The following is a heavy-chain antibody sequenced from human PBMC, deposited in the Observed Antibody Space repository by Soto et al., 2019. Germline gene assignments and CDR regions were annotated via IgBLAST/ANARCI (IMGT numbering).Heavy chain of an antibody. CDR1: GGTFSSYA. V-gene: IGHV1-69*01. Sequence: QVQLVQSGAEVKKSGSSVKVSCKASGGTFSSYAISWVRQAPGQGLEWMGGIIPIFGTANYAQKFQGRVTITADESTSTAYMELGSLRFEDTAVYHCAGPGRYSGSPHRANFDHRGQGTLVTVSS. CDR3: AGPGRYSGSPHRANFDH. J-gene: IGHJ4*01. D-gene: IGHD1-26*01. CDR2: IIPIFGTA.